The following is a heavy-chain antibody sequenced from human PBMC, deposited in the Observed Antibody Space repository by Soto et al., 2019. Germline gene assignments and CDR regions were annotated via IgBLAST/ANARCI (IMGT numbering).Heavy chain of an antibody. CDR2: IITIFGTA. D-gene: IGHD3-9*01. J-gene: IGHJ6*02. Sequence: QVQLVQSGAEVRKPGSSVKVSCKASGGTFSRHAISWLRQAPGQGLEWLGGIITIFGTANHAQKFQGRVTIIADESTSTVYMELSSLRSEDTAVYYCARVGPYYDIVTGYSPYYYYYYGMDVWGQGTTVTVSS. V-gene: IGHV1-69*01. CDR1: GGTFSRHA. CDR3: ARVGPYYDIVTGYSPYYYYYYGMDV.